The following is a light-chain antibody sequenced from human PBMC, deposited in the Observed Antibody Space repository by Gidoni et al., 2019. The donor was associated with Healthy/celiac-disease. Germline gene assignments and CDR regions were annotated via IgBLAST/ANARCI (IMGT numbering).Light chain of an antibody. Sequence: DIQMTQSPSSLSASVGDRVTITCRASQSISSYLNWYQQKPGQAPKLLIYAASSLQSGVPSRFSGSGSGTDFTLTISSLQPEDFATYYCQQSYSTPLTFXGXTKVEIK. CDR2: AAS. CDR3: QQSYSTPLT. J-gene: IGKJ4*01. CDR1: QSISSY. V-gene: IGKV1-39*01.